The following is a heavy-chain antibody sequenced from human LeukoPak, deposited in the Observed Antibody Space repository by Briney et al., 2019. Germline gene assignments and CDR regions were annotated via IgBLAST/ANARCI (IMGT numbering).Heavy chain of an antibody. V-gene: IGHV4-61*02. Sequence: SETLSLTCTVSGASISSGSYYWSWIRQPAGKGLEWIGRIYTSGSTNYNPSLKSRVTISVDTSKNQFSLKLSSVTAADTAVYYCARDVFMYYDFWSGYDAFDIWGQGTMVTVSS. CDR2: IYTSGST. CDR3: ARDVFMYYDFWSGYDAFDI. J-gene: IGHJ3*02. D-gene: IGHD3-3*01. CDR1: GASISSGSYY.